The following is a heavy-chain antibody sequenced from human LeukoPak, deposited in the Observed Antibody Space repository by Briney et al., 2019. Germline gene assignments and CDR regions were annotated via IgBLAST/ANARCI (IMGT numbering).Heavy chain of an antibody. V-gene: IGHV3-48*02. J-gene: IGHJ4*02. CDR3: AKDSTTVTTGPFDY. D-gene: IGHD4-17*01. CDR1: GFTFRSYS. CDR2: ISTSSSTI. Sequence: GGSLRLSCAASGFTFRSYSMHWVRQAPGKGLEWLSFISTSSSTIYYADSVKGRFTISRDNAKSSLYLQMNSLRDEDTAVYYCAKDSTTVTTGPFDYWGQGTLVTVSS.